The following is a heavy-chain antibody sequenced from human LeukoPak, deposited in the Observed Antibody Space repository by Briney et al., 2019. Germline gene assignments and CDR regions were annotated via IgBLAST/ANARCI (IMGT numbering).Heavy chain of an antibody. V-gene: IGHV3-30*18. CDR1: GFTFSSYG. CDR2: ISYDGSNK. J-gene: IGHJ3*02. D-gene: IGHD3-10*01. Sequence: GGSLRVSCAASGFTFSSYGMHWVRQAPGKGLECVAVISYDGSNKYYADSVKGRFTISRDNSKNTLYLQMNSLRAEDTAVYYCAKSSYRAYGDDAFDIWGQGTMVTVSS. CDR3: AKSSYRAYGDDAFDI.